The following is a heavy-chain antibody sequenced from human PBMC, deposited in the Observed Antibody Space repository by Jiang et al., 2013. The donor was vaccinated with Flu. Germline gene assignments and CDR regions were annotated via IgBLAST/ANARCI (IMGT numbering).Heavy chain of an antibody. CDR3: ARQHDYGDLNWFDP. CDR1: GGSISSYY. CDR2: IYTSGST. J-gene: IGHJ5*02. Sequence: GPGLVKPSETLSLTCTVSGGSISSYYWSWIRQPAGKGLEWIGRIYTSGSTNYNPSLKSRVTMSVDTSKNQFSLKLSSVTAADTAVYYCARQHDYGDLNWFDPWGQGTLVTVSS. V-gene: IGHV4-4*07. D-gene: IGHD4-17*01.